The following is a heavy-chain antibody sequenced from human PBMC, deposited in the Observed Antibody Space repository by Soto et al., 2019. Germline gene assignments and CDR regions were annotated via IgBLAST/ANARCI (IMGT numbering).Heavy chain of an antibody. CDR3: ARDWPDVVAARDAFDI. CDR2: TYYSSKWYN. J-gene: IGHJ3*02. CDR1: GDSVSSNSAA. D-gene: IGHD6-6*01. V-gene: IGHV6-1*01. Sequence: SQTLSLTCAISGDSVSSNSAAWNWIRQSPSRGLEWLGRTYYSSKWYNDYAVSVKSRITINPDTSKNQFSLQLNSVTPEDTAVYYCARDWPDVVAARDAFDIWGQGTMVTVSS.